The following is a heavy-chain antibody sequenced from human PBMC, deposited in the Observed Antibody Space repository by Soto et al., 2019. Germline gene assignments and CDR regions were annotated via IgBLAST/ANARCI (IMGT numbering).Heavy chain of an antibody. Sequence: GGSLRLSCEASGFNFSSYGIHWVRQAPGKGLEWVAIIWNDGSNEYYAGSVKGRFTISRDNSKNTVYLQVSKLRAEGTAVYFCARDQTDSGGYSDSWGQGTLVTVSS. V-gene: IGHV3-33*01. CDR3: ARDQTDSGGYSDS. D-gene: IGHD3-22*01. CDR2: IWNDGSNE. J-gene: IGHJ4*02. CDR1: GFNFSSYG.